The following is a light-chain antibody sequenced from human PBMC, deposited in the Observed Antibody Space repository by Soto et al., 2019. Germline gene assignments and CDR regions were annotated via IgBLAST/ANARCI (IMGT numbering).Light chain of an antibody. Sequence: DIQMTQSPSTLSGSVGDRVTITCRASQTISSWLAWYQQKPGKAPNLLIYETSSLESGVPSRFSGSGSGTEFTLTIISLQPDDFATYYCQQYDNYRTTFGQGTKVDIK. J-gene: IGKJ1*01. CDR3: QQYDNYRTT. CDR2: ETS. V-gene: IGKV1-5*03. CDR1: QTISSW.